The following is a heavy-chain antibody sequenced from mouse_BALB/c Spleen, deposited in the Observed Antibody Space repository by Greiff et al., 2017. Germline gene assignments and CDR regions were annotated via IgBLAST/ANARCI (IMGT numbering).Heavy chain of an antibody. Sequence: VMLVESGAELVRPGTSVKVSCKASGYAFTNYLIEWVKQRPGQGLEWIGVINPGSGGTNYNEKFKGKATLTADKSSSTAYMQLSSLTSDDSAVYFCARETTGTDAMDYWGQGTSVTVSS. V-gene: IGHV1-54*03. J-gene: IGHJ4*01. CDR3: ARETTGTDAMDY. CDR1: GYAFTNYL. D-gene: IGHD4-1*02. CDR2: INPGSGGT.